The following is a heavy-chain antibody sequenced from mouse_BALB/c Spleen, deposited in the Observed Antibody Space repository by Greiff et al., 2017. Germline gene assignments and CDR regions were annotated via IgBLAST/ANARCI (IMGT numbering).Heavy chain of an antibody. CDR3: ARNGRALYAMDY. Sequence: QVQLQQSGPGLVQPSQCLSITCTASGFSLTSYGVHWVRQSPGKGLEWLGVIWSGGSTDYNAAFISSLSISKDNSKSQVFFKMNSLQANDTAIDYCARNGRALYAMDYWGQGTSVTVSS. CDR2: IWSGGST. CDR1: GFSLTSYG. V-gene: IGHV2-2*02. J-gene: IGHJ4*01.